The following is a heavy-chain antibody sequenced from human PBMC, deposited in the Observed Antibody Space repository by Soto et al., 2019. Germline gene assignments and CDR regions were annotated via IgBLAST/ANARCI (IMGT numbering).Heavy chain of an antibody. CDR1: GYTFTDYD. D-gene: IGHD1-26*01. CDR3: ARGKWATMTDF. V-gene: IGHV1-8*01. Sequence: QVQLVQSGAEVKKPGAPVKVSCKASGYTFTDYDINWVRQATGQGLEWMGWMNPNTGNTRYAQNFQGRLIMTRDTSISTAYMELSSLRSEDTAVYYCARGKWATMTDFWGQGTLVTVSS. CDR2: MNPNTGNT. J-gene: IGHJ4*02.